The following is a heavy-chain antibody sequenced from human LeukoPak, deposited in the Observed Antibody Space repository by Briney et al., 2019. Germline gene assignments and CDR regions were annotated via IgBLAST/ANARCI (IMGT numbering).Heavy chain of an antibody. CDR2: INPNSGGT. CDR3: ARAIAVAGTSRFDY. Sequence: ASVKVSCKASGYTFTGYYMHWVRQAPGQGLEWMGWINPNSGGTNYARKFQGRVTMTRDTSISTAYMELSRLRSDDTAVYYCARAIAVAGTSRFDYWGQGTLVTVSS. J-gene: IGHJ4*02. CDR1: GYTFTGYY. D-gene: IGHD6-19*01. V-gene: IGHV1-2*02.